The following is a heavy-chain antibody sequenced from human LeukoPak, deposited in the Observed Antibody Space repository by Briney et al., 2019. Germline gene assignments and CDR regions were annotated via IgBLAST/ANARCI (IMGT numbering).Heavy chain of an antibody. CDR2: ISAYNGNT. V-gene: IGHV1-18*01. CDR1: GYTFTSYG. Sequence: ASVKVSCKASGYTFTSYGISWVRQAPGQGLEWMGWISAYNGNTNYAQKLQGRVTMTTDTSTSTAYIELRSLRSDDTAVYYCARARYYDSSGYFPYWGQGTLVTVSS. CDR3: ARARYYDSSGYFPY. D-gene: IGHD3-22*01. J-gene: IGHJ4*02.